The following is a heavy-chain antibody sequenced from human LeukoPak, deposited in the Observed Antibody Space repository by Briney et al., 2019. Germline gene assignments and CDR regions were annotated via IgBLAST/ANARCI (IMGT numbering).Heavy chain of an antibody. Sequence: SETLSLTCTVSGGSISSYYWSWIRQPAGKGLEWIGRIYTSGSTNYNPSLKSRVTMSVDTSKNQFSLKLSSVTAADTAVYYCARHRGYDILTGYYYSGMDVWGKGTTVTISS. J-gene: IGHJ6*04. CDR2: IYTSGST. CDR1: GGSISSYY. V-gene: IGHV4-4*07. D-gene: IGHD3-9*01. CDR3: ARHRGYDILTGYYYSGMDV.